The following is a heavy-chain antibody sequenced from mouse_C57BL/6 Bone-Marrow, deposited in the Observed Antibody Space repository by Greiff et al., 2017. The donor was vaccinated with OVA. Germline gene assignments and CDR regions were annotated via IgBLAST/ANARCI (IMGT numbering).Heavy chain of an antibody. V-gene: IGHV1-54*01. Sequence: QVQLKESGAELVRPGTSVKVSCKASGYAFTNYLIEWVKQRPGQGLEWIGVINPGSGGTNYNEKFKGKATLTADKSSSTAYMQLSSLTSEDSAVYFCARPGSSFYWYFDVWGTGTTVTVSS. CDR2: INPGSGGT. CDR3: ARPGSSFYWYFDV. D-gene: IGHD1-1*01. J-gene: IGHJ1*03. CDR1: GYAFTNYL.